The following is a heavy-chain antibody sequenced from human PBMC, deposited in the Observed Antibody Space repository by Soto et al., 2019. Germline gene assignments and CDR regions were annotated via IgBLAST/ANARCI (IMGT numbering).Heavy chain of an antibody. Sequence: PGGSLRLSCAASGFTLSSYWMHWVRQAPGKGLEWVAVIWYDGSNKYNADSVKGRFTISRDNSKTSLYLQINSLRAEDTDVYYCARGHYGMDVWGQGTTVTVSS. J-gene: IGHJ6*02. CDR3: ARGHYGMDV. V-gene: IGHV3-33*08. CDR2: IWYDGSNK. CDR1: GFTLSSYW.